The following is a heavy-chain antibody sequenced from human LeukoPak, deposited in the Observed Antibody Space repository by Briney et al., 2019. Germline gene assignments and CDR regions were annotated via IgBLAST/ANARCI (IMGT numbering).Heavy chain of an antibody. V-gene: IGHV4-39*07. CDR3: AGWNDVWGNWFDP. D-gene: IGHD1-1*01. J-gene: IGHJ5*02. CDR2: IYYSGST. Sequence: SETLSLTCTVSGGSISSSSYYWGWIRQPPGKGLEWIGSIYYSGSTYYNPSLKSRVTISVDTSKNQFSLKLSSVTAADTAVYYCAGWNDVWGNWFDPWGQGTLVTVSS. CDR1: GGSISSSSYY.